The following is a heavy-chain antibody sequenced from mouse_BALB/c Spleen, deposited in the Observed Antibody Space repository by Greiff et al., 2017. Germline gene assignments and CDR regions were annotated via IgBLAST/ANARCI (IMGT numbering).Heavy chain of an antibody. J-gene: IGHJ4*01. CDR2: ILPGSGST. V-gene: IGHV1-9*01. CDR3: ARRGWDYAMDY. D-gene: IGHD3-3*01. Sequence: VQGVESGAELMKPGASVKISCKATGYTFSSYWIEWVKQRPGHGLEWIGEILPGSGSTNYNEKFKGKATFTADTSSNTAYMQLSSLTSEDSAVYYCARRGWDYAMDYWGQGTSVTVSS. CDR1: GYTFSSYW.